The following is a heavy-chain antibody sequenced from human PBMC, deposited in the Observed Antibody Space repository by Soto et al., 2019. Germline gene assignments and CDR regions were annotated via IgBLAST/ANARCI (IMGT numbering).Heavy chain of an antibody. CDR3: ARGFWSGYYGYYYYGMDV. D-gene: IGHD3-3*01. CDR2: IYHSGST. Sequence: QLQLQESGSGLVKPSQTLSLTCAVSGGSISSGGYSWSWIRQPPGKGLEWIGYIYHSGSTYYNPSLKSRVTISVDRSKNQFSLKLSSVTAADTAVYYCARGFWSGYYGYYYYGMDVWGQGTTVTVSS. CDR1: GGSISSGGYS. V-gene: IGHV4-30-2*01. J-gene: IGHJ6*02.